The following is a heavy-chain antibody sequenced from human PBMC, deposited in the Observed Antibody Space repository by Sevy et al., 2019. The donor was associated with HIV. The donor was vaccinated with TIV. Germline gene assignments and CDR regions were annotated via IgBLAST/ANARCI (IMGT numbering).Heavy chain of an antibody. CDR1: GFTFSNYA. CDR3: AREGCSKPHDY. J-gene: IGHJ4*02. V-gene: IGHV3-23*01. Sequence: GGSLRLSCAASGFTFSNYAMSWVRQAPGKGLEWVSTFSFGCGKINYADSVKGRFTISSDNSENTLYLQMNSLRAEDTALYYCAREGCSKPHDYWGQGTLVTVSS. CDR2: FSFGCGKI. D-gene: IGHD2-2*01.